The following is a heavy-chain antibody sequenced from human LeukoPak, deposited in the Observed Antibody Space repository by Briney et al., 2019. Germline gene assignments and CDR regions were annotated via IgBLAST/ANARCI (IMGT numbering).Heavy chain of an antibody. CDR2: ISYDGSNK. CDR1: GFTFSSYG. V-gene: IGHV3-30*18. Sequence: GGSLRLSCAASGFTFSSYGMHWVRQAPGKGLEWVAVISYDGSNKYYADSVKGRFTISRDNSKNTLYLQMNSLRAEDTAVYYCAKDGGGKAFDIWGQGTMVTVSS. CDR3: AKDGGGKAFDI. D-gene: IGHD3-16*01. J-gene: IGHJ3*02.